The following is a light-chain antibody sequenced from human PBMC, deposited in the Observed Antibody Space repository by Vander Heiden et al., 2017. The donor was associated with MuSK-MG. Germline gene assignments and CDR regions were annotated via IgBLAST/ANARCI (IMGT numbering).Light chain of an antibody. CDR3: QQSDSTPWT. Sequence: DIQMTQSPSSLSASVGDRVTITCRASQSISSYLNWYQQKPWKAPKLLIYAASSLQSGVPSRFSGSGSVTDFTLTISRLQPEDFATYYCQQSDSTPWTYGQWTKVEIK. V-gene: IGKV1-39*01. CDR1: QSISSY. J-gene: IGKJ1*01. CDR2: AAS.